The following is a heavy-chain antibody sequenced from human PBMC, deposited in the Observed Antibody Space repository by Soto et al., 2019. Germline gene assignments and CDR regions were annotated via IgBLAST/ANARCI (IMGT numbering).Heavy chain of an antibody. CDR2: INHSGST. CDR1: GGSFSGYY. J-gene: IGHJ2*01. CDR3: AREIMTLTNDWYFDL. V-gene: IGHV4-34*01. D-gene: IGHD2-8*01. Sequence: PSETLSLTCAVYGGSFSGYYWSWIRQPPGKGLEWIGEINHSGSTNYNPSLKSRVTISVDTSKNQFSLRLSSVTAADTAVYYCAREIMTLTNDWYFDLWGRGTLVTVSS.